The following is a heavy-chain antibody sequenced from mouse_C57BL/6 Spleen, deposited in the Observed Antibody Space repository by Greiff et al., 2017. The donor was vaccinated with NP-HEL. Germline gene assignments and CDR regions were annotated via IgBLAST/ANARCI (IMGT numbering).Heavy chain of an antibody. CDR2: IDPADGAT. CDR3: ARTDCSSLWYFEG. D-gene: IGHD1-1*01. Sequence: VQLQESGAELVKPGASVKLSCTASGFNITDYYMHWVKQRPEQGLEWIGRIDPADGATKYTPKFQGKATITADTSSNTAYLQLSSLTSEDPAVDYCARTDCSSLWYFEGWGTGTTVTVAS. CDR1: GFNITDYY. V-gene: IGHV14-2*01. J-gene: IGHJ1*03.